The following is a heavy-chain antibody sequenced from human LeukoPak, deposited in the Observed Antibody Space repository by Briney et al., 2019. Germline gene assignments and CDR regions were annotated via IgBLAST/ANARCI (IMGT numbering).Heavy chain of an antibody. V-gene: IGHV3-7*01. Sequence: GGSLRLSCAVSGFTFSQYWMSWVRQAPGKGLEWVANIKQDGSEKYYVDSVKGRFTISRDNTKSSMYLEMNSLRAEDTAVYYCVRYRDGEYDFWGQGTLVTVSS. J-gene: IGHJ4*02. CDR2: IKQDGSEK. CDR1: GFTFSQYW. CDR3: VRYRDGEYDF. D-gene: IGHD4-17*01.